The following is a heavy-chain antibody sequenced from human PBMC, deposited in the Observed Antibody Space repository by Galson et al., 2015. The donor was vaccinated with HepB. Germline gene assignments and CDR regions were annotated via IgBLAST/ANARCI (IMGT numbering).Heavy chain of an antibody. D-gene: IGHD6-19*01. CDR1: GGSFSGYY. J-gene: IGHJ6*02. CDR3: ARVAGTHTTSYYGMDV. CDR2: INHSGST. V-gene: IGHV4-34*01. Sequence: LSLTCAVYGGSFSGYYWSWIRQPPGKGLEWIGEINHSGSTNYNPSLKSRVTISVDTSKNQFSLKLSSVTAADTAVYYCARVAGTHTTSYYGMDVWGQGTTVTVSS.